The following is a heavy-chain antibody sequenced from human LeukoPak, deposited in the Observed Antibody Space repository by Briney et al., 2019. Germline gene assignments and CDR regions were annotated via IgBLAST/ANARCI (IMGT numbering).Heavy chain of an antibody. CDR1: GGSISSSSYY. J-gene: IGHJ4*02. Sequence: SETLSLTCTVSGGSISSSSYYWGWIRQPPGKGLEWIGSIYYSGSTYYNPSLKSRVTISVDTSKNQFSLKLSSVTAADTAVYYCARRYYDILTNYYTYFDYWGQGTLVTVSS. D-gene: IGHD3-9*01. V-gene: IGHV4-39*07. CDR3: ARRYYDILTNYYTYFDY. CDR2: IYYSGST.